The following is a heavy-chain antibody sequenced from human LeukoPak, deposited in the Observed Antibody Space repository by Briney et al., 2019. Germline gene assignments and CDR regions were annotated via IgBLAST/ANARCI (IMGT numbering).Heavy chain of an antibody. CDR1: GYSISSGHY. Sequence: SETLSLTCTVSGYSISSGHYWGWIRQPPGKGLEWIGSIYHSGSTYYNPSLKSRVTISVDTSKNQFSLKLSSVTAADTAVYYCARRGEDAFDIWGQGTMVTVSS. D-gene: IGHD3-16*01. J-gene: IGHJ3*02. CDR3: ARRGEDAFDI. V-gene: IGHV4-38-2*02. CDR2: IYHSGST.